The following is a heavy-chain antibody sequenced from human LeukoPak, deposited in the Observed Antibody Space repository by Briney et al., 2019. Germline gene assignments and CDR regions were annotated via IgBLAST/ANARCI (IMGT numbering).Heavy chain of an antibody. CDR3: ATSYDNKIVPYDC. D-gene: IGHD3-9*01. Sequence: SETLFLTCTVSGVSITSYKWSWLRQSPGKGLDWIGFISTSGRTDYNPSLTSRVSMSVDTSKSQVSLRLSSVTAEDTAVYYCATSYDNKIVPYDCWGQGILVTVSS. J-gene: IGHJ4*02. CDR1: GVSITSYK. CDR2: ISTSGRT. V-gene: IGHV4-4*09.